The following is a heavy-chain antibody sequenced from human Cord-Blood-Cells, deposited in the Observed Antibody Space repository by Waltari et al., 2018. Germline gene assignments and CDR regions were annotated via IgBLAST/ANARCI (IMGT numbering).Heavy chain of an antibody. J-gene: IGHJ6*03. V-gene: IGHV1-69*01. CDR1: GGTFSRYA. CDR3: AGASDIVGVAAAIDDDYMDV. CDR2: SSPICGTA. Sequence: QVQLVQSGAEVKKPGSSVKVSCKASGGTFSRYALSWVRQAPGQGLEGRGGSSPICGTATYAQELQGRVTISADESTGTACMGLSSLRSEDTAVYYGAGASDIVGVAAAIDDDYMDVWGKGTTGTGSS. D-gene: IGHD2-2*01.